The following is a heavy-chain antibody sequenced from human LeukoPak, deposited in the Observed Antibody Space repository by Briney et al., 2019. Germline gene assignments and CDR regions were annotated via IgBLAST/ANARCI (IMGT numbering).Heavy chain of an antibody. CDR1: GFSFSSYF. CDR3: TRQLAAAGRGWFDP. CDR2: ISSNGAVT. J-gene: IGHJ5*02. D-gene: IGHD6-13*01. Sequence: GGSLRLSCAASGFSFSSYFMHWVRQAPGKGLEYVSVISSNGAVTYYATSVKGRFTISRDNSKNTLYLQMGSLRAEDTAVYYCTRQLAAAGRGWFDPWGQGTLVTVSS. V-gene: IGHV3-64*01.